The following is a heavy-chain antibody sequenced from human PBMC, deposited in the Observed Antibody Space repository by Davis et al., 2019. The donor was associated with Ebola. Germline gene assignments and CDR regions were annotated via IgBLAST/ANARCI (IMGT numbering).Heavy chain of an antibody. CDR2: ISAYNGNT. V-gene: IGHV1-18*04. D-gene: IGHD6-13*01. J-gene: IGHJ5*02. CDR1: GYTFTSYG. Sequence: ASVKVSCKASGYTFTSYGISWVRQAPGQGLEWMGWISAYNGNTNYAQKLQGRVTMTTDTSTSTAYMELRSLRSDDTAVYYCARDPGQAAAGIDRAFDPWGQGTLVTVSS. CDR3: ARDPGQAAAGIDRAFDP.